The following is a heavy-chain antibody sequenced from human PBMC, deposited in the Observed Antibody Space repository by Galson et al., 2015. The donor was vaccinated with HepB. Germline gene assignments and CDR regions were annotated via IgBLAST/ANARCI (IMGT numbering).Heavy chain of an antibody. V-gene: IGHV4-34*01. CDR3: ARLYEGGSSWFHGRPFDI. D-gene: IGHD6-13*01. J-gene: IGHJ3*02. Sequence: ETLSLTCAVHGGSFSGYYWSWIRHTPVKGLEWIGEISHSGSTNYNPSLKSRATISEDTSKKQFSLKVNSVTVADTAVYYCARLYEGGSSWFHGRPFDIGGQGTMVTVSS. CDR1: GGSFSGYY. CDR2: ISHSGST.